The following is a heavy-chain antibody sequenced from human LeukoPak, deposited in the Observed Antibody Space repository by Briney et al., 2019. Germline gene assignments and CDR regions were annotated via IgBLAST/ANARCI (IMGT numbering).Heavy chain of an antibody. CDR3: ARGNDYGDPSYYYGMGV. D-gene: IGHD4-17*01. V-gene: IGHV3-30*04. CDR2: ISYDGSNK. CDR1: GFTFSSYA. J-gene: IGHJ6*04. Sequence: GGSLRLSCAASGFTFSSYAMHWVRQAPGKGLEWVAVISYDGSNKYYADSVKGRFTISRDNSKNTLYLQMNSLRAEDTAVYYCARGNDYGDPSYYYGMGVWGKGTTVTVSS.